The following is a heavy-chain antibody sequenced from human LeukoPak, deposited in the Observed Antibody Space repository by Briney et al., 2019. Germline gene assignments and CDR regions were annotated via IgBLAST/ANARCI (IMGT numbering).Heavy chain of an antibody. CDR2: ISAYNGNT. CDR3: ARDRGNIVAQNWFDP. J-gene: IGHJ5*02. D-gene: IGHD5-12*01. Sequence: ASVEVSCKASGYTFTSYGISWVRQAPGQGLEWMGWISAYNGNTNYAQKLQGRVTMTTDTSTSTAYMELRSLRSDDTAVYYCARDRGNIVAQNWFDPWGQGTLVTVSS. CDR1: GYTFTSYG. V-gene: IGHV1-18*01.